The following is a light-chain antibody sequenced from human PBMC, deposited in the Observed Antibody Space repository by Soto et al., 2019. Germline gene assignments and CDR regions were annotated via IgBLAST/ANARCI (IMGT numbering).Light chain of an antibody. CDR3: QQYGGSPRT. J-gene: IGKJ1*01. CDR2: GAS. Sequence: EIVLTQSPGTLSLSPGERATLSCRASQSVSSNYLAWYQQKPGQAPRLLIYGASSGATGIPDRFSGSGSGTEFTLTISRLEPEDFAVYYCQQYGGSPRTFGQGTKVEIK. CDR1: QSVSSNY. V-gene: IGKV3-20*01.